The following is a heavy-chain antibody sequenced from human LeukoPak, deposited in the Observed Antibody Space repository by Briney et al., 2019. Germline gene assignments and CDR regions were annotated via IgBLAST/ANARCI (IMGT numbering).Heavy chain of an antibody. V-gene: IGHV1-69*13. CDR2: IIPIFGTA. J-gene: IGHJ4*02. D-gene: IGHD6-19*01. Sequence: ASVKASCKASGGTFSSYAISWVRQAPGQGLEWMGGIIPIFGTANYAQKFQGRVTITADETTSTAYMELSSLRSEDTVVYYCARAGGSGWSLYYFDYWGQGTLATVSS. CDR1: GGTFSSYA. CDR3: ARAGGSGWSLYYFDY.